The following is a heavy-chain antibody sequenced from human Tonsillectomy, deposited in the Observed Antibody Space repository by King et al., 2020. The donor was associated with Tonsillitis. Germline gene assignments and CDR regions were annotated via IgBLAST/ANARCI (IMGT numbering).Heavy chain of an antibody. D-gene: IGHD1-26*01. J-gene: IGHJ1*01. Sequence: VQLVESGGGLVQPGGSLRLSCAASGFTFSSYAMSWVRQASGKGLEWVSDISGSGASVFYADSVKGRFTISRDNSKYTLYLPMNSLRVEDTAVYYCAKGSGSYLAEYFQHWGQGTLVTVAS. CDR2: ISGSGASV. CDR3: AKGSGSYLAEYFQH. V-gene: IGHV3-23*04. CDR1: GFTFSSYA.